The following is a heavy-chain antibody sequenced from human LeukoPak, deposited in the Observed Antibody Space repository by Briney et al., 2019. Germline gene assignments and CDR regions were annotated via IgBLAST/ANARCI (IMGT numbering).Heavy chain of an antibody. Sequence: GGSPRLSCAASGFTFSSYAMHWVRQAPGKGLEWVAVISYDGSNKYYADSVKGRFTISRDNSKNTLYLQMNSLRAEDTAVYYCARDLWVELFGVDYWGQGTLVTVSS. V-gene: IGHV3-30*04. D-gene: IGHD3-10*01. CDR1: GFTFSSYA. J-gene: IGHJ4*02. CDR3: ARDLWVELFGVDY. CDR2: ISYDGSNK.